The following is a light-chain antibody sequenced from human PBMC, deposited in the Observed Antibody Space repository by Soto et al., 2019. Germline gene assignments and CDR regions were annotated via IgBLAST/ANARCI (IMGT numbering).Light chain of an antibody. CDR1: QSLLHSDGDNY. CDR3: MQTLQTPYT. V-gene: IGKV2-28*01. CDR2: LVS. J-gene: IGKJ3*01. Sequence: DIVMTQSPLSLPVTPGEPASISCKSSQSLLHSDGDNYLEWYVQKAGQSPQLLIYLVSHRASGVPDRLSGSGSGTDFTLKISQVEADDVGVYYCMQTLQTPYTFGPGTKVEIK.